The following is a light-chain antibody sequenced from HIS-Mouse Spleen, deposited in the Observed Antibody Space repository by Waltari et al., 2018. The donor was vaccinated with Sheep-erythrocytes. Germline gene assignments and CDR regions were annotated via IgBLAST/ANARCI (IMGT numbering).Light chain of an antibody. Sequence: QSALTQPPSASGSPGQSVTISCTGTSSDVGGYNYVSWYQQHPGKAPTLMIYEVSKRPSGVPDRCSGYKSGNTASLTVSGLQAEDEADYYCSSYAGSNNWVFGGGTKLTVL. CDR1: SSDVGGYNY. CDR3: SSYAGSNNWV. J-gene: IGLJ3*02. V-gene: IGLV2-8*01. CDR2: EVS.